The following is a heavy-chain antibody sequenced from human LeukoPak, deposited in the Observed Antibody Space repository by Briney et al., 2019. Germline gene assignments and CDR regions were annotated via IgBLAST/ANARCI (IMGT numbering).Heavy chain of an antibody. CDR2: IYYTGST. CDR1: GGSISSYY. V-gene: IGHV4-59*01. CDR3: ARAVPGYYFDY. J-gene: IGHJ4*02. Sequence: SSETLSLTCTVSGGSISSYYWSWIRQPPGKGLEWIGYIYYTGSTSYNPSLKSRVTISVDTSNNHFSLNLSSVTAADTAVYYCARAVPGYYFDYWGQGTLVAVSS. D-gene: IGHD6-19*01.